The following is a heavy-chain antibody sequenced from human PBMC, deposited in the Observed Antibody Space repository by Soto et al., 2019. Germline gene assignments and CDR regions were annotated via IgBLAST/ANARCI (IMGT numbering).Heavy chain of an antibody. D-gene: IGHD3-22*01. Sequence: SETLSITCDVYGGSFSSYVWTWIRQTPGKGLEWIGQINHSGSANYNPSLKSRVTISVHTSKSQCSLELSSVTAADTAVYYCVLGLITVSQYSGGWYYFYSWGEGTQVTVSS. CDR1: GGSFSSYV. J-gene: IGHJ4*02. CDR3: VLGLITVSQYSGGWYYFYS. CDR2: INHSGSA. V-gene: IGHV4-34*01.